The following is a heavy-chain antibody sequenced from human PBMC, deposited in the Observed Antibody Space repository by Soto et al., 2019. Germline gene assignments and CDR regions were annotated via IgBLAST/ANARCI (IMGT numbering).Heavy chain of an antibody. CDR3: ESDRPIAAAGGNGMDV. D-gene: IGHD6-13*01. CDR1: GYTFTSYG. J-gene: IGHJ6*02. Sequence: QVQLVQSGAEVKKPGASVKVSCKASGYTFTSYGISWVRQAPGQGLEWMGWISAYNVNTNYAQKLQVRVTMTTDTSTSTAYMELRSLGYDDTAVYYCESDRPIAAAGGNGMDVWGQGKKVTVSS. V-gene: IGHV1-18*04. CDR2: ISAYNVNT.